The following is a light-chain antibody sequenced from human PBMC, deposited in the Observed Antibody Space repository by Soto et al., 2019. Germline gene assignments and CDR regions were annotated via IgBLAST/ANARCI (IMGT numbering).Light chain of an antibody. CDR3: QQYYTTPPT. Sequence: DIVMIQPPDSLAVSLGERATINCKSTQNLLYKSNNKNYLAWYQQKPGQPPKLLMSWASTRQSGVPDRFSGRGSVTDFTLTISSLLAEDVPVYYCQQYYTTPPTFGQGTKVDI. CDR1: QNLLYKSNNKNY. CDR2: WAS. V-gene: IGKV4-1*01. J-gene: IGKJ1*01.